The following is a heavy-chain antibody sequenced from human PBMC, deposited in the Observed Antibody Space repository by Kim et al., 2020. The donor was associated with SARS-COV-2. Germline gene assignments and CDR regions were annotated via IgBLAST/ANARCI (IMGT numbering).Heavy chain of an antibody. Sequence: GGSLRLSCAASGFTFSSYAMHWVRQAPGKGLEWVAVISYDGSNKYYADSVKGRFTISRDNSKNTLYLQMNSLRAEDTAVYYCARDPVTGVLDYWGQGTLVTVSS. D-gene: IGHD7-27*01. CDR1: GFTFSSYA. V-gene: IGHV3-30*04. J-gene: IGHJ4*02. CDR2: ISYDGSNK. CDR3: ARDPVTGVLDY.